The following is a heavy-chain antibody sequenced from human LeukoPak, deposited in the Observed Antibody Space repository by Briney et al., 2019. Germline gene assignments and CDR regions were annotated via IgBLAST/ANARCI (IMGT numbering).Heavy chain of an antibody. CDR3: ARVGQLSDAFDI. CDR1: GYSISSGYY. CDR2: IYHSGST. V-gene: IGHV4-38-2*02. Sequence: SETLSLTCTVSGYSISSGYYWGWIRQPPGKGLEWIGSIYHSGSTYYNPSLKSRVTISVDTSKNQFSLKLSSVTAADTAVYYCARVGQLSDAFDIWGQGTMVTVSS. J-gene: IGHJ3*02. D-gene: IGHD5-18*01.